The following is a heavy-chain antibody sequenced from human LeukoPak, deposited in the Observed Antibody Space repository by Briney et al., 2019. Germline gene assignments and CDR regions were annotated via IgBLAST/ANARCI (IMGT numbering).Heavy chain of an antibody. Sequence: GASVKVSCKASGYTFTSYAMHWVRQAPGQRLEWMGWINAGNGNTKYSQKFQGRVTITRGTSASTAYMELSSLRSEDTAVYYCARGVGYGDYVGVFDYWGQGTLVTV. J-gene: IGHJ4*02. V-gene: IGHV1-3*01. CDR1: GYTFTSYA. CDR3: ARGVGYGDYVGVFDY. D-gene: IGHD4-17*01. CDR2: INAGNGNT.